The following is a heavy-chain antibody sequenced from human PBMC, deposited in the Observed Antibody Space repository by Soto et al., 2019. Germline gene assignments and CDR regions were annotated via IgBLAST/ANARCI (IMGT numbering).Heavy chain of an antibody. CDR2: IYYSGST. D-gene: IGHD3-3*01. Sequence: SETLSLTCTVSGGSISSSSYYWGWIRQPPGKGLEWIGSIYYSGSTYYNPSLKSRVTISVDTSKNQFSLKLSSVTAADTAVYYCARLYYDFWSGYGYWGQGTLVTVSS. J-gene: IGHJ4*02. CDR1: GGSISSSSYY. V-gene: IGHV4-39*01. CDR3: ARLYYDFWSGYGY.